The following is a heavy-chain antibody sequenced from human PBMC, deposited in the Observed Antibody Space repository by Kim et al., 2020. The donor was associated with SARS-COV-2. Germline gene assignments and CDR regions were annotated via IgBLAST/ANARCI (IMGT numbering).Heavy chain of an antibody. CDR3: VKRDSSSSSDDAFDI. J-gene: IGHJ3*02. D-gene: IGHD6-6*01. Sequence: GGSLRLSCSASGFTFSRYAMHWVRQAPGKGLEYVSAISSNGGSTYYADSVKGRFTISRDNSKNTLYLQMSSLRAEDTALYYCVKRDSSSSSDDAFDIWGQGTMVTVSS. V-gene: IGHV3-64D*06. CDR2: ISSNGGST. CDR1: GFTFSRYA.